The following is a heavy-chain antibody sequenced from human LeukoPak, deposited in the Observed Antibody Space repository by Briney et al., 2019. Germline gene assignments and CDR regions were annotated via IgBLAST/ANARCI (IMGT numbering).Heavy chain of an antibody. V-gene: IGHV2-5*01. CDR2: IYWNDDK. CDR1: GFSLSTSGVG. CDR3: AHSGNYYDSSGYYQPFDY. J-gene: IGHJ4*02. D-gene: IGHD3-22*01. Sequence: ESGPTLVKPTQTLTLTCTFSGFSLSTSGVGVGWIRQPPGKALEWLALIYWNDDKRYSPSLKSRLTITKDTSKNQVVLTMTNMDPVDTATYYCAHSGNYYDSSGYYQPFDYWGQGTLVTVSS.